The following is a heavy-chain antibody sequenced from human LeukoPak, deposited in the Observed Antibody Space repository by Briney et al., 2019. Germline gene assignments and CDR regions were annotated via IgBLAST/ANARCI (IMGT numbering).Heavy chain of an antibody. CDR1: GGSISSGGYY. CDR2: IYYSGST. J-gene: IGHJ6*02. CDR3: ARVSAVVTQSYYYGMDV. D-gene: IGHD4-23*01. V-gene: IGHV4-31*03. Sequence: SETLSLTCTVSGGSISSGGYYWSRIRQHPGKGLEWIGYIYYSGSTYYNPSLESRVTISVDTSKNQFSLKLSSVTAADTAVYYCARVSAVVTQSYYYGMDVWGQGTTVTVSS.